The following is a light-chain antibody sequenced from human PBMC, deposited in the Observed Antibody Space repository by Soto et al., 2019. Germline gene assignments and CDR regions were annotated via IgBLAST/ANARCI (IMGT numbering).Light chain of an antibody. CDR2: RNN. CDR1: SSNIGNDY. Sequence: HSVLTQPPSASGTPGQRVTISCSGSSSNIGNDYVHWYQQFPGTAPKLLIYRNNQRPSGVPDRFSGSKSGTSASLAISGLRSEDEADYYCVGWDTSLSGHWVFGGGTQLTVL. J-gene: IGLJ3*02. V-gene: IGLV1-47*01. CDR3: VGWDTSLSGHWV.